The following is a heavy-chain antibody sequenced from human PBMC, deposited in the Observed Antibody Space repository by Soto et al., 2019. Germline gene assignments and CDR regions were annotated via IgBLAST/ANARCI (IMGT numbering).Heavy chain of an antibody. V-gene: IGHV3-30*18. Sequence: SCAASGFTFSSYGMHWVRQAPGKGLEWVAVISYDGSNKYYADSVKGRFTISRDNSKNTLYLQMNSLRAEDTAVYYCAKLYSNYYYYYYGMDVWGQGTTVTVSS. CDR3: AKLYSNYYYYYYGMDV. CDR2: ISYDGSNK. CDR1: GFTFSSYG. J-gene: IGHJ6*02. D-gene: IGHD4-4*01.